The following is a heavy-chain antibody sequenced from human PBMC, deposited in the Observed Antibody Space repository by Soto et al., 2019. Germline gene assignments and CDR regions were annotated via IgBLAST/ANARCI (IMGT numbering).Heavy chain of an antibody. CDR1: GCTFSSYA. V-gene: IGHV1-69*13. J-gene: IGHJ3*01. D-gene: IGHD3-9*01. CDR3: ARDIEYYDILTGPHGSYNAFDL. CDR2: IIPIFGTA. Sequence: SVKVSCKTSGCTFSSYAISWVRQAPGQGLEWMGGIIPIFGTANYAQKFQGRVTITADESTSTAYMELSSLRSEDTAVYYCARDIEYYDILTGPHGSYNAFDLWGQGTLV.